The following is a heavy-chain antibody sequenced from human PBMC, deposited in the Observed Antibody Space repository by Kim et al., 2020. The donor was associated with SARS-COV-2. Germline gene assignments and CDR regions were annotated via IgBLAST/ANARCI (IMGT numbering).Heavy chain of an antibody. V-gene: IGHV4-39*07. D-gene: IGHD3-9*01. Sequence: NPSLKSRVTISLDTSKNQFSLKLSSVTAADTAVYFCARERYFDPKNWFDPWGQGTLVTVSS. J-gene: IGHJ5*02. CDR3: ARERYFDPKNWFDP.